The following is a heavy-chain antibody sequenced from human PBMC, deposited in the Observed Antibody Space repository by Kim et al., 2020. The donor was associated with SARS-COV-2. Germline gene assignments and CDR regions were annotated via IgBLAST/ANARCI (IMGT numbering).Heavy chain of an antibody. V-gene: IGHV4-61*05. D-gene: IGHD1-26*01. CDR1: GGSISSSSYY. Sequence: SETLSLTCTVSGGSISSSSYYWGWIRQPPGKGLEWIGYIYYSGSTNYNPSLKSRVTISVDTSKNQFSLKLSSVTAADTAVYYCARQEVVGATLPRVVYAFDIWGQGTMVTVSS. J-gene: IGHJ3*02. CDR3: ARQEVVGATLPRVVYAFDI. CDR2: IYYSGST.